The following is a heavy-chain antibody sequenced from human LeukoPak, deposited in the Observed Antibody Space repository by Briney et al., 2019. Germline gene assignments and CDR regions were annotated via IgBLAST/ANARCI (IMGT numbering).Heavy chain of an antibody. V-gene: IGHV4-30-2*01. D-gene: IGHD1-1*01. CDR1: GGSISSGGYY. Sequence: SETLSLTCTVSGGSISSGGYYWSWIRQPPGKGLEWIGYIYHSGSTYYNPSLKSRVTISVDRSKNQFSLKLSSVTAADTAVYYCARGRQRRIFDYWGQGTLVTVSS. CDR2: IYHSGST. CDR3: ARGRQRRIFDY. J-gene: IGHJ4*02.